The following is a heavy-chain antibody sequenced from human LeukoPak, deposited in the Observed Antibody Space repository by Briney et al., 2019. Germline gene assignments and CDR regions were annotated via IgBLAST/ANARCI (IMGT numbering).Heavy chain of an antibody. D-gene: IGHD5/OR15-5a*01. CDR1: GFTFDDYA. V-gene: IGHV3-43*02. J-gene: IGHJ6*02. Sequence: GGSLRLSCAASGFTFDDYAMHWVRQAPGKSLEWVSLIGGDGGRTYYADSVKGRFTTSRDNSRNSLYLQMSSLRIEDTALYYCAKDSPISDRGLDVWGQGTTVTVSS. CDR3: AKDSPISDRGLDV. CDR2: IGGDGGRT.